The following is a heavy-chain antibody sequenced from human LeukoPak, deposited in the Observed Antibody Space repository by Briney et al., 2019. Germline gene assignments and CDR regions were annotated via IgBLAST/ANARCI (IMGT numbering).Heavy chain of an antibody. D-gene: IGHD1-26*01. V-gene: IGHV4-39*01. Sequence: SETLSLTCIVSGGSLSSNSHYWGWTRQTPGEGLEWLASIFYSGTSYYHPSLKSRVTISVDTSKNQFSLKLSSVTAADTAVYYCARHLYSGSYYFWGQGTLVTVSS. J-gene: IGHJ4*02. CDR1: GGSLSSNSHY. CDR2: IFYSGTS. CDR3: ARHLYSGSYYF.